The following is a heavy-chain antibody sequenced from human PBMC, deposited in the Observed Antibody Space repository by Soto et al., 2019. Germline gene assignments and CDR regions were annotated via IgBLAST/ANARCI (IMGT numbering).Heavy chain of an antibody. V-gene: IGHV3-7*01. Sequence: GGSLRLSCAASGFTFSSYWMSWVRQATGKGLEWVANIKQDGSEKYYVDSVKGRFTISRENAKNSLYLQMNSLRAEDTAVYSCASDSSGWYYYYYGMDVWGQGTTVTVSS. CDR2: IKQDGSEK. J-gene: IGHJ6*02. CDR3: ASDSSGWYYYYYGMDV. CDR1: GFTFSSYW. D-gene: IGHD6-19*01.